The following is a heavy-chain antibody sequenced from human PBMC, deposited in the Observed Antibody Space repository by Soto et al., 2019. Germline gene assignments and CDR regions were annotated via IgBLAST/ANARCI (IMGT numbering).Heavy chain of an antibody. Sequence: GASVKVSCKASGYTFTSYAMHWVRQAPGQRLEWMGWINAGNGNTKYSQKFQGRVTITRDTSASTAYMELSSLRSEDTALYYCARDVSGIAVAGMSFGGMDVWGQGTSVTVSS. J-gene: IGHJ6*02. V-gene: IGHV1-3*01. D-gene: IGHD6-19*01. CDR2: INAGNGNT. CDR3: ARDVSGIAVAGMSFGGMDV. CDR1: GYTFTSYA.